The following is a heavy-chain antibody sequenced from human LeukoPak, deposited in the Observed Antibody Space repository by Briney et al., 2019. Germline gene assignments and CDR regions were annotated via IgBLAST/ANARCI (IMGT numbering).Heavy chain of an antibody. D-gene: IGHD4-17*01. J-gene: IGHJ2*01. CDR3: ARENSTVTSLWYFGL. V-gene: IGHV3-30*03. Sequence: PGGSLRLSCAASGFSFSNCAIHWVRQAPGKGLEWVAVISYDGGNKFYADSVKGRFSISRDNSKNTVYVQMSSLRAEDTAVYYCARENSTVTSLWYFGLWGRGTLVTVSS. CDR2: ISYDGGNK. CDR1: GFSFSNCA.